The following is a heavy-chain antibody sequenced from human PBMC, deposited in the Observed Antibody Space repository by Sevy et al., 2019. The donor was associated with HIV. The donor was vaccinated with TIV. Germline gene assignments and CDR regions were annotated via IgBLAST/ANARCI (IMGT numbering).Heavy chain of an antibody. Sequence: SETLSLTCAVYGGSFSGFYWSWIRQPPGKGLEWIGEINHSGSTNYNPSLKSRLTISVDTSKNQFSLNLTSVTAADTAVDYCARVYSSDWYKYFQHWGQGTLVTVSS. J-gene: IGHJ1*01. V-gene: IGHV4-34*01. CDR3: ARVYSSDWYKYFQH. CDR2: INHSGST. CDR1: GGSFSGFY. D-gene: IGHD6-19*01.